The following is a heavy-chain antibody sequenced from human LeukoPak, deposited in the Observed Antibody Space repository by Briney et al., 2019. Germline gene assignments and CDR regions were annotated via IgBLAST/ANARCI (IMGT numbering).Heavy chain of an antibody. V-gene: IGHV1-2*02. CDR1: GYTFTGYY. D-gene: IGHD5-18*01. Sequence: ASVKVSCKASGYTFTGYYMHWVRQAPGQGLEWMGWINPNSGGTNYAQKFQGRVTMTTDTSTSTAYMELRSLRSDDTAVYYCARDGGYSYVQYYYYYYMDVWGKGTTVTVSS. J-gene: IGHJ6*03. CDR2: INPNSGGT. CDR3: ARDGGYSYVQYYYYYYMDV.